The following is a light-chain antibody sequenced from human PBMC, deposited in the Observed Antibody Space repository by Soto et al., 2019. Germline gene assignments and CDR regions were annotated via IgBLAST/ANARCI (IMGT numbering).Light chain of an antibody. CDR2: AAS. J-gene: IGKJ1*01. V-gene: IGKV3-20*01. CDR1: ESVSSSY. CDR3: QHYGTPPWT. Sequence: EIVLTQSPDTLSLSPGERATLFCRASESVSSSYLAWFQQKPGQAPRLLIYAASSRATGIPERFSGSGSGTDFTLTISGLEPDDFAVFYCQHYGTPPWTFGQGTKVDIK.